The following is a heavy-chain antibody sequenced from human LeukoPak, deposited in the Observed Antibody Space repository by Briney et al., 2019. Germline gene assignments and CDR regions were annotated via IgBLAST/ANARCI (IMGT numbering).Heavy chain of an antibody. V-gene: IGHV3-64*01. CDR3: ARGKPADY. CDR2: ISSNGGST. J-gene: IGHJ4*02. CDR1: GFTFSSYA. Sequence: GGSLRLSCAASGFTFSSYAMHWVRQAPGKGLEYVPAISSNGGSTYYANSVKGRFTISRDNSKNTLYLQMGSLRAEDMAVYYCARGKPADYWGQGTLVTVSS.